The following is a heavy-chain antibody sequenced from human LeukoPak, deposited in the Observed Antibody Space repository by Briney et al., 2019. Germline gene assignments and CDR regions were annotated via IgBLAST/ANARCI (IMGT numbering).Heavy chain of an antibody. CDR3: AREKRDGYNKRFDY. CDR1: GFTFSRHW. CDR2: IKQDGSAK. Sequence: GGSLRLSCAASGFTFSRHWMYWVRQAPGKGLEWVADIKQDGSAKPYVDSVKGRFTISRDNAKNSLFLQMNSLRSDDTAVYYCAREKRDGYNKRFDYWGQGTLVTVSS. J-gene: IGHJ4*02. D-gene: IGHD5-24*01. V-gene: IGHV3-7*03.